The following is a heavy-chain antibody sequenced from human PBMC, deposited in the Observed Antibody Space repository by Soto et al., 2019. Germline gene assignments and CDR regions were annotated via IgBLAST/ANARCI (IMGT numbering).Heavy chain of an antibody. V-gene: IGHV3-23*01. CDR3: AKGLSGSGAYQWFDP. D-gene: IGHD3-10*01. Sequence: EVQLLESGGGLVQPGGSLRHSCAASAFTFSRFAMSWVRQTPGNGLEWVSAISGGGDNTFYADSVKGRFTISRDNSKNTLYLQMNGLRVEDTAVYYCAKGLSGSGAYQWFDPWGQGTLVTVSS. CDR1: AFTFSRFA. CDR2: ISGGGDNT. J-gene: IGHJ5*02.